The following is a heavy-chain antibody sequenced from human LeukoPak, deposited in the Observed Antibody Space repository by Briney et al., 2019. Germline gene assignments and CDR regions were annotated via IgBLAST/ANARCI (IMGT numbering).Heavy chain of an antibody. CDR1: GFTVSNNY. Sequence: GGSLRLSCAASGFTVSNNYMSWVRQAPGKGLEWVSVIYKVGNTFYADFVKGRFTISRDNSKNTLCLQMNSLRAEDTALYYCARGLVVGGTGVWAFDIWGQGTMVTVSS. D-gene: IGHD1-26*01. CDR2: IYKVGNT. V-gene: IGHV3-66*01. J-gene: IGHJ3*02. CDR3: ARGLVVGGTGVWAFDI.